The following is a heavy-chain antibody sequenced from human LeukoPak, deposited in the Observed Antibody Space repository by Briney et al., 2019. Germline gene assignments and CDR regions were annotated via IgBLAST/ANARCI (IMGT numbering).Heavy chain of an antibody. CDR3: ARDSGYDTPFDY. Sequence: SETLSLTCTVSGGSIGSSSYYWGWIRQPPGKGLEWIGCIYYSGSTYYNPSLKSRVTISVDRSKNQFSLKLSSVTAADTAVYYCARDSGYDTPFDYWGQGTLVTVSS. J-gene: IGHJ4*02. V-gene: IGHV4-39*07. CDR1: GGSIGSSSYY. D-gene: IGHD3-10*01. CDR2: IYYSGST.